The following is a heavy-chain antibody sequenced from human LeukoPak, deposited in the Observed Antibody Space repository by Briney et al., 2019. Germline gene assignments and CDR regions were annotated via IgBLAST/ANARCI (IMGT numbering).Heavy chain of an antibody. V-gene: IGHV3-33*01. Sequence: GGSLRLSCAASGFTFSSYGMHWVRPAPGKGLEWVAVIWYDGSNKYYADSVKGRFTLSRDNSKNTLYLQMNSLRAEDTAVYYCAGDSSGYYNSFDYWGQGILVTVSS. CDR1: GFTFSSYG. CDR3: AGDSSGYYNSFDY. J-gene: IGHJ4*02. D-gene: IGHD3-22*01. CDR2: IWYDGSNK.